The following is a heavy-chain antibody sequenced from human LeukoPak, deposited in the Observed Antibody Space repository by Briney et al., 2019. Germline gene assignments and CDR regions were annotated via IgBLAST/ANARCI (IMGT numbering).Heavy chain of an antibody. J-gene: IGHJ4*02. Sequence: GGSLRLSCAAPRFTFRNYGIHCVPQTPGRGLGWGSYISSSGSVMYYADSVKGRFTISRDNAKNSLYLQMNSLSAEDTAVYYCARGVPRGAYSSGWYDYWGQGTLVTVSS. CDR2: ISSSGSVM. CDR1: RFTFRNYG. D-gene: IGHD6-19*01. V-gene: IGHV3-48*04. CDR3: ARGVPRGAYSSGWYDY.